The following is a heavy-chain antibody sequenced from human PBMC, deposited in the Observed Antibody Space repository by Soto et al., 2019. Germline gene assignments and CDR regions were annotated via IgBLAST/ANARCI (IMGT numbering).Heavy chain of an antibody. V-gene: IGHV4-34*01. D-gene: IGHD6-6*01. Sequence: PSEALSLTCAVYSGSFSGYYWSWIRQPPGKGLEWIGEINHSGSTNYNPSLKSRVTISVDTSKNQFSLKLSSVTAADTAVYYCARAFEYSSSIYYYYYMDVWGKGTTVTVSS. CDR2: INHSGST. CDR3: ARAFEYSSSIYYYYYMDV. J-gene: IGHJ6*03. CDR1: SGSFSGYY.